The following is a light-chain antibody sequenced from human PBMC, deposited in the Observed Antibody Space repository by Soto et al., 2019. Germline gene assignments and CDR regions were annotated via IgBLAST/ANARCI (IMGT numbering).Light chain of an antibody. CDR1: QVINNY. Sequence: DIQITQSPSSLSASVGDRITITCRASQVINNYLAWYQQKPGTAPKLLIYGASTLQSGVPSRFSGSGSATNFTLTISSLQPEDVATYYCQKYNTPPITFGQGTRMEIK. J-gene: IGKJ5*01. CDR2: GAS. CDR3: QKYNTPPIT. V-gene: IGKV1-27*01.